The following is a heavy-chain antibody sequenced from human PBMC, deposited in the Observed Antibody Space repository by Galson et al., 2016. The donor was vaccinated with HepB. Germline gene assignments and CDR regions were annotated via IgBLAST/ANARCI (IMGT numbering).Heavy chain of an antibody. D-gene: IGHD6-19*01. J-gene: IGHJ6*02. CDR3: ARDRRPHSRGRYGSECSYYYGLEV. Sequence: SETLSLTCGVYGGSFSGYYWSWIRQPPGKGLEWIGEINHSGTTNYNPSLKSRVTISMDTVKNQFSLNLTSVTAADAAVYFCARDRRPHSRGRYGSECSYYYGLEVWGQGTPVSVSS. CDR2: INHSGTT. V-gene: IGHV4-34*01. CDR1: GGSFSGYY.